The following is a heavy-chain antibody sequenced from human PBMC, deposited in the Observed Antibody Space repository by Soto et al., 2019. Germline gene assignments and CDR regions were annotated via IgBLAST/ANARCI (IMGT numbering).Heavy chain of an antibody. Sequence: LRLSCAASGFTFSNYWMHWVRQAPGKGPMWVSRIKSDGSGAYYADSVMGRFTISRDNSKNTVHLQMNSLRAEDTAVYYCARASYYYDSRGYYYRYYFDYWGQGALVTVSS. D-gene: IGHD3-22*01. J-gene: IGHJ4*02. CDR1: GFTFSNYW. CDR2: IKSDGSGA. V-gene: IGHV3-74*01. CDR3: ARASYYYDSRGYYYRYYFDY.